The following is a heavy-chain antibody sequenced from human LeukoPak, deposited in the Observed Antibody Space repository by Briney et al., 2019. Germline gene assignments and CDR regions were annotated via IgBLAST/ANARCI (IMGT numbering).Heavy chain of an antibody. D-gene: IGHD1-26*01. V-gene: IGHV1-2*02. Sequence: GASVKVSCKASGYTFTGYYMHWARQAPGQGLEWMGWINPNSGGTNYAQKFQGRVTMTRGTSISTAYMELSRLRSDDTAVYYCARCFSGSYEIYYYYYYMDVWGKGTTVTVSS. J-gene: IGHJ6*03. CDR2: INPNSGGT. CDR3: ARCFSGSYEIYYYYYYMDV. CDR1: GYTFTGYY.